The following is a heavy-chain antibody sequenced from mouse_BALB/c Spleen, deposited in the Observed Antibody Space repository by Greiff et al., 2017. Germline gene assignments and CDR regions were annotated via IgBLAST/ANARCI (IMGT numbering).Heavy chain of an antibody. V-gene: IGHV1-4*01. J-gene: IGHJ4*01. CDR2: INPSSGYT. CDR3: DYRYDGAMDY. D-gene: IGHD2-14*01. CDR1: GYTLTSYT. Sequence: VQRVEPGAELARPGASVKMSCKASGYTLTSYTMHWVKQRPGQGLEWIGYINPSSGYTNYNQKFKDKATLTADKSSSTAYMQLSSLTSEDSAVYYCDYRYDGAMDYWGQGTSVTVSS.